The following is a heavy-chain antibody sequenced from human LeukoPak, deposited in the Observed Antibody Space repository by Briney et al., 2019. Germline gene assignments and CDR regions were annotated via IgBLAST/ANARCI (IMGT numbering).Heavy chain of an antibody. D-gene: IGHD3-3*01. CDR1: GFTFSSYA. CDR2: IGGSGGST. CDR3: AKDQTYYDFWSGFDY. Sequence: GGSLRLSCAASGFTFSSYAMSWVRQAPGKGLEWVSAIGGSGGSTYYADSVKGRFTISRDNSKNTLYLQMNSLRAEDTAVYYCAKDQTYYDFWSGFDYWGQGTLVTVSS. J-gene: IGHJ4*02. V-gene: IGHV3-23*01.